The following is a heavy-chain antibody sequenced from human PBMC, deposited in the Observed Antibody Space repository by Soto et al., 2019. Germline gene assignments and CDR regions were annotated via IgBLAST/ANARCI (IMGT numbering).Heavy chain of an antibody. V-gene: IGHV1-18*01. J-gene: IGHJ6*03. CDR1: GYTFTNCG. D-gene: IGHD6-6*01. Sequence: ASVEVSWKASGYTFTNCGITWVRQAPGQGLEWMGWISAYNGDTHYTQRLQGRVTMTTDTSTSTAYMELRGLRSDDTAVYYCARARQLVGYFYYYMDVWGKGTTVTVSS. CDR3: ARARQLVGYFYYYMDV. CDR2: ISAYNGDT.